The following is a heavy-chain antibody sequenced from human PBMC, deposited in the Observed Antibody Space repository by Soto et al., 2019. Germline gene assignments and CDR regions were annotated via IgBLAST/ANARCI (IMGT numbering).Heavy chain of an antibody. CDR1: GFTFTNSA. V-gene: IGHV1-58*01. CDR2: IVVGSGNT. D-gene: IGHD2-2*01. J-gene: IGHJ4*02. Sequence: SVKVSCKASGFTFTNSAVQCVRQARGQRLEWIGWIVVGSGNTNYAQKFQERVTITRDMSTSTAYMELSSLRSEDTAVYYCAAAPGFQLLQNFAYWGQGTLVTVSS. CDR3: AAAPGFQLLQNFAY.